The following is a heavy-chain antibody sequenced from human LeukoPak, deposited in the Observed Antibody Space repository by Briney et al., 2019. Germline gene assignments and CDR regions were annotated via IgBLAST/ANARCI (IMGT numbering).Heavy chain of an antibody. CDR1: GDSFSNYC. J-gene: IGHJ4*02. Sequence: SETLSLTCTVSGDSFSNYCWSWIRQPAGKGLEWIGRIYAGEGAKYNPSLETRVTVSVDTSTNQLSLKLSSVTAADTAVYYCAREGYSYGYYFDYWGQGTLVTVSS. CDR2: IYAGEGA. D-gene: IGHD5-18*01. V-gene: IGHV4-4*07. CDR3: AREGYSYGYYFDY.